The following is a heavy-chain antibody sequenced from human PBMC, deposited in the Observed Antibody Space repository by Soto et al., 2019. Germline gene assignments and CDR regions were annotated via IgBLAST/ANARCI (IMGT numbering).Heavy chain of an antibody. J-gene: IGHJ4*02. CDR1: GYTFTSYG. CDR3: ARSGGVSSSSVCYFDY. CDR2: MSAYNGNT. V-gene: IGHV1-18*01. Sequence: QVQLVQSGAEVKKPGASVKVSCKASGYTFTSYGISWVRQAPGQGLEWMGWMSAYNGNTNYAQKLQGRVTMNTDTSTSTAYMELRSRRSDDTAVYYFARSGGVSSSSVCYFDYWGQGTLVTVSS. D-gene: IGHD6-6*01.